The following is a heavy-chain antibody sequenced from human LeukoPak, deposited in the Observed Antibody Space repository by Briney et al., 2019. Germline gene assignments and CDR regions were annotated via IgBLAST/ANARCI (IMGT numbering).Heavy chain of an antibody. CDR3: ARVFYDSSSYYYDY. CDR1: GFTFSSYA. D-gene: IGHD3-22*01. CDR2: ISGSGGST. J-gene: IGHJ4*02. Sequence: GGSLRLSCAASGFTFSSYAMTWVRQAPGKGLEWVSIISGSGGSTYYADSVKGRFTISRDNSKNTLYLQMNSLRAEDMAVYYCARVFYDSSSYYYDYWGQGTLVTVSS. V-gene: IGHV3-23*01.